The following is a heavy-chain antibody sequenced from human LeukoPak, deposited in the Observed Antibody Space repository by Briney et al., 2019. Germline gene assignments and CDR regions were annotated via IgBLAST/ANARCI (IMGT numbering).Heavy chain of an antibody. Sequence: ASVKVSCKASGYTFTSYGISWVRQAPGQGLEWMGGIIPIFGTANYAQKFQGRVTITADESTSTAYMELSSLRSEDTAVYYCARARCSSTSCYLDFDYWGQGTLVTVSS. D-gene: IGHD2-2*01. V-gene: IGHV1-69*13. J-gene: IGHJ4*02. CDR2: IIPIFGTA. CDR3: ARARCSSTSCYLDFDY. CDR1: GYTFTSYG.